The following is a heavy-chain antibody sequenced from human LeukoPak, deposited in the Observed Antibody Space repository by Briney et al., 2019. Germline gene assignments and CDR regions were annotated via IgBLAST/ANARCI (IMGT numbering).Heavy chain of an antibody. D-gene: IGHD3-22*01. Sequence: PSETRSLTCTVSGGSISSGDYYWSWIRQPPGKGLEWIGYIYYSGSTYYNPSLKSRVTMSVDTSQNQFSLKLSSVTAADTALYYCARGRDSYDGSGAFDYWDQGTLVTVSS. CDR3: ARGRDSYDGSGAFDY. J-gene: IGHJ4*02. CDR2: IYYSGST. CDR1: GGSISSGDYY. V-gene: IGHV4-30-4*02.